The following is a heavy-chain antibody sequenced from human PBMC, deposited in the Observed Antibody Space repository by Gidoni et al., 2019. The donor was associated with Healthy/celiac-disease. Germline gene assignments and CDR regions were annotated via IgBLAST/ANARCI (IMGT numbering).Heavy chain of an antibody. Sequence: EVQLVESGGGVVRPGGSLRLSCAASGFTFDDYGMSWVRQAPGKGLEWVSGINWNGGSTGYADSVKVRFTISRDNAKNSLYLQMNSLRAEDTALYHCARRGNDYGDLYWYFDLWGRGTLVTVSS. CDR2: INWNGGST. CDR3: ARRGNDYGDLYWYFDL. CDR1: GFTFDDYG. D-gene: IGHD4-17*01. J-gene: IGHJ2*01. V-gene: IGHV3-20*01.